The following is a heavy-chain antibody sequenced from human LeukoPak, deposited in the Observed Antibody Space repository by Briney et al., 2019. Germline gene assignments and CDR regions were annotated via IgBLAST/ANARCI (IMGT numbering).Heavy chain of an antibody. CDR2: ISYDGSNK. V-gene: IGHV3-30-3*01. CDR3: ARDGVAAGLYFDH. CDR1: GFTFSSYA. Sequence: GGSLRLSCAASGFTFSSYAMHWVRQAPGKGLEWVAVISYDGSNKYYADSVKGRFTISRDNSKNTLYLQMNSLRAEDTAVYYCARDGVAAGLYFDHWGQGTLVTVSS. D-gene: IGHD6-13*01. J-gene: IGHJ4*02.